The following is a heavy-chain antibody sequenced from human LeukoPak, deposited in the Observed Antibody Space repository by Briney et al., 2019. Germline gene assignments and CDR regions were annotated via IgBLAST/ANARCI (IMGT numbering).Heavy chain of an antibody. CDR1: GYTFTGYY. Sequence: ASVKVSCKASGYTFTGYYMHWVRQAPGQGLEWMGWINPNSGGTNYAQKFQGRVTMTRDTSISTAYMELSRLRSDDTAVYYCARDDGMAARHWFDPWGQGTLVTVSS. D-gene: IGHD6-6*01. V-gene: IGHV1-2*02. J-gene: IGHJ5*02. CDR2: INPNSGGT. CDR3: ARDDGMAARHWFDP.